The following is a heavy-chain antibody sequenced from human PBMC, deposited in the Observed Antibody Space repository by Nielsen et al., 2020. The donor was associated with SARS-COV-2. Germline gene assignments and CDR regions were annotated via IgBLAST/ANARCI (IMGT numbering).Heavy chain of an antibody. CDR2: INTNTGNP. D-gene: IGHD1-1*01. V-gene: IGHV7-4-1*02. J-gene: IGHJ6*02. CDR3: ARYDESYGMEV. Sequence: WVGQAPGQGLERMGWINTNTGNPTYAQGFTGRFVFSLDSSVSTAYLQISSLKAEDTAVFYCARYDESYGMEVWGQGTAVTVSS.